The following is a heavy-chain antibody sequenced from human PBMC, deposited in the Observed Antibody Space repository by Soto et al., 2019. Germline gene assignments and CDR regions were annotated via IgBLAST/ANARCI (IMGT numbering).Heavy chain of an antibody. CDR2: IYWNDDK. CDR1: GFSLSTSGVG. CDR3: VYRRVCNCELGALFYS. V-gene: IGHV2-5*01. J-gene: IGHJ5*02. Sequence: SGPTLVNPTQTLTLTCTFSGFSLSTSGVGVGWIRQPPGKALEWLALIYWNDDKRYSPSLKSRLTITKDTSKNQVVLTMTNMDTVDTATYSCVYRRVCNCELGALFYSWGQGTLVTVSS. D-gene: IGHD1-26*01.